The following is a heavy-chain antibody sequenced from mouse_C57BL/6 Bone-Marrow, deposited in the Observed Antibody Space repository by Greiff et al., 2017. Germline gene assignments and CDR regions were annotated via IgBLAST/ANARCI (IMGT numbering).Heavy chain of an antibody. CDR3: ARFSFYYGSYFDY. CDR2: IHPNSGST. Sequence: VQLQQPGAELVKPGASVKLSCKASGYTFTSYWMHWVKQRPGQGLEWIGMIHPNSGSTNYNEKFKSKATLTVDKSSSTAYMQLSSLTSGDSAVYDCARFSFYYGSYFDYWGQGTTLTVSA. CDR1: GYTFTSYW. J-gene: IGHJ2*01. D-gene: IGHD1-1*01. V-gene: IGHV1-64*01.